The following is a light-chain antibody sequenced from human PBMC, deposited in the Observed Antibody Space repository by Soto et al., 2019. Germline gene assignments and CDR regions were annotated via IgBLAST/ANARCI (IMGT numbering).Light chain of an antibody. Sequence: QSVLTQPPSVSGAPRQRVTISCTGSSSNIGAGYDVHWYQQLPGTAPKLLIYGNSNRPSGVPDRFSGSKSGTSASLAITGLQAEDEADYYCQSYDSSLSVVVFGGGTTVTVL. CDR2: GNS. CDR3: QSYDSSLSVVV. J-gene: IGLJ2*01. V-gene: IGLV1-40*01. CDR1: SSNIGAGYD.